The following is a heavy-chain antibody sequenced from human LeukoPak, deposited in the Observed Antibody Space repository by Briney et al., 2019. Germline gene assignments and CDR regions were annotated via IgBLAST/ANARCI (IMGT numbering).Heavy chain of an antibody. J-gene: IGHJ3*02. V-gene: IGHV1-46*01. Sequence: GASVTVSCKASGYTFSSYYMHWVRQAPGQGLEWMGIINPSGSTSNAQKFQGRVTMTRDMSTTTVYMELSSLRSEDTAVYYCARGQWLGHDAFDIWGLGTMVTVSS. D-gene: IGHD6-19*01. CDR2: INPSGST. CDR1: GYTFSSYY. CDR3: ARGQWLGHDAFDI.